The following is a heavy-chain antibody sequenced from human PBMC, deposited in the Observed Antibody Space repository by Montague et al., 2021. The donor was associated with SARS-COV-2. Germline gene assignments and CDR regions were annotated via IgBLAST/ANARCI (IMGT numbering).Heavy chain of an antibody. Sequence: NYNPSLKSRVSISVDTSKNQFSLKLTSVTAADTAVYYCARERGRMTTVCRYAFGIWGHGTRVTVSS. CDR3: ARERGRMTTVCRYAFGI. D-gene: IGHD4-17*01. V-gene: IGHV4-34*09. J-gene: IGHJ3*02.